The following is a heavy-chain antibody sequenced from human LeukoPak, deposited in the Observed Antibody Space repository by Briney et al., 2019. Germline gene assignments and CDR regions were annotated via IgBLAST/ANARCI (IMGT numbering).Heavy chain of an antibody. CDR2: ISSSGSTI. CDR1: GFTFSSYE. CDR3: ARAGNGYYFDY. J-gene: IGHJ4*02. D-gene: IGHD2-8*01. V-gene: IGHV3-48*03. Sequence: GGSLRLSCAASGFTFSSYEMNWVRQAPGKGLEWVSYISSSGSTIYYADSVKGRFTISRDNAKNSLYLQMNSLRAEDTAVYYCARAGNGYYFDYWGQGTLVTVSS.